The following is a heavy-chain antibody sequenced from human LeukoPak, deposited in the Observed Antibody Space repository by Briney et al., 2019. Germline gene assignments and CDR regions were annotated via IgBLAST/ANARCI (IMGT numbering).Heavy chain of an antibody. CDR3: ARVYAGAFDI. CDR2: ISSNGGST. D-gene: IGHD5/OR15-5a*01. J-gene: IGHJ3*02. CDR1: GFTFSSYA. Sequence: GGSLRLSCAASGFTFSSYAMHWVRQAPGKGLEYVSAISSNGGSTYYANSVKGRFTISRDNSKSTLYLQMGSLRAEDMAVYYCARVYAGAFDIWGQGTMVTVSS. V-gene: IGHV3-64*01.